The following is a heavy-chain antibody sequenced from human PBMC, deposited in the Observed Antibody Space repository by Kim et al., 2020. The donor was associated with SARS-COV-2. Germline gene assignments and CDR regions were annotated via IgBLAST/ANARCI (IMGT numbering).Heavy chain of an antibody. V-gene: IGHV3-33*01. CDR1: GFTFSSYG. J-gene: IGHJ6*01. CDR3: ASISLGYTYGAPSMDV. D-gene: IGHD5-18*01. Sequence: GGSLRLSCAASGFTFSSYGMHWVRQAPCKGLEWVAVIWYDGSKKYYADSVKGRFTISRDNSKNTLYLQMNSLRAEDTAVYYCASISLGYTYGAPSMDVWGTRTTVSSSS. CDR2: IWYDGSKK.